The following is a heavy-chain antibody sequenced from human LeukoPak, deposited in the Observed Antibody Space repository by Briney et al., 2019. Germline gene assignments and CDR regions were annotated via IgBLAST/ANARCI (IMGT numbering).Heavy chain of an antibody. CDR2: ISWNSGSI. V-gene: IGHV3-9*01. CDR1: GFTFDDYA. CDR3: AKGDGYNYDSYFDY. Sequence: GGSLRLSCAASGFTFDDYAMHWVRQAPGKGLEWVSGISWNSGSIGYADSVKGRFTISRDNAKNSLYLQMNSLRAEDTALYYCAKGDGYNYDSYFDYWGQGTLVTVSS. D-gene: IGHD5-24*01. J-gene: IGHJ4*02.